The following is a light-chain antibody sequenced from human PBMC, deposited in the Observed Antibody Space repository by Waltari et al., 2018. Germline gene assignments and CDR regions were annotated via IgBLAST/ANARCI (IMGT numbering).Light chain of an antibody. J-gene: IGKJ1*01. CDR1: QSVSNN. V-gene: IGKV3-15*01. Sequence: EIVMTQSPATLSVSPGESATLSCRARQSVSNNLAWYQQKPGQAPRLLIYGASTRATGIPARFSGSGSGTEFTLTISSLQSEDFAVYYCQQYNNWPRTFGQGTKVEIK. CDR3: QQYNNWPRT. CDR2: GAS.